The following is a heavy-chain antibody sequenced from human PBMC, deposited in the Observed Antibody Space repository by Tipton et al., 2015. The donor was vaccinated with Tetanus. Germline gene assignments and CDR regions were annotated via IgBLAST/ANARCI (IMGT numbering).Heavy chain of an antibody. Sequence: LSCTVSGGSISSSSYYWGWIRQPPGKGLEWIGSIYYSGSTYYNPSLKSRVTISVDTSKNQFSLKLSSVTAADTAVYYCARQGNIVVVPAATTLDPWGQGTLVTVSS. V-gene: IGHV4-39*01. J-gene: IGHJ5*02. CDR1: GGSISSSSYY. CDR3: ARQGNIVVVPAATTLDP. CDR2: IYYSGST. D-gene: IGHD2-2*01.